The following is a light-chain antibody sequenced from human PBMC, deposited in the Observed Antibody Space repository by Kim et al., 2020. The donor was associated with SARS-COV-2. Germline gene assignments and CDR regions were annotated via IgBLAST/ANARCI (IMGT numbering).Light chain of an antibody. V-gene: IGKV1-39*01. CDR2: AAS. CDR3: QQSHSTPPYT. Sequence: DIQVTQSPSSLSASVGDRVTITCRTSQSISRYLNWYQQKPGKAPELLIYAASSLEGGVPSRFSGSGSGTDFTLTISSLQPEDFATYYCQQSHSTPPYTFGQGTKPEI. CDR1: QSISRY. J-gene: IGKJ2*01.